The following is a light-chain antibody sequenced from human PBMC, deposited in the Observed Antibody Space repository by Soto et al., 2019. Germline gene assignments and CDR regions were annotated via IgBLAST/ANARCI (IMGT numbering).Light chain of an antibody. CDR1: SSDVGSYNL. CDR3: CSYAGSTTLWV. J-gene: IGLJ3*02. V-gene: IGLV2-23*02. CDR2: EVS. Sequence: QSALTQPASVSGSPGQSITISCTGTSSDVGSYNLVSWFQQHPGKAPKLMIYEVSKRPSGVSDRFSGSKSGNTASLTVSGLQAEDEADYYCCSYAGSTTLWVFGGGTKL.